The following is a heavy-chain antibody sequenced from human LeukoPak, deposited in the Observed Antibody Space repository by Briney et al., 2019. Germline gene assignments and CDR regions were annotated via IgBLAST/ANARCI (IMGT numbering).Heavy chain of an antibody. J-gene: IGHJ5*02. CDR1: GYTFTSYA. CDR2: INAGNGNT. D-gene: IGHD3-3*01. V-gene: IGHV1-3*01. CDR3: ARDTTYYDFWSGPTPHNWFDP. Sequence: ASVKLSCKASGYTFTSYAMHWVRQAPRQRLEWMGWINAGNGNTKYSQKFQGRVTITRDTSASTAYMELSSLRSEDTAVYYCARDTTYYDFWSGPTPHNWFDPWGQGTLVTVSS.